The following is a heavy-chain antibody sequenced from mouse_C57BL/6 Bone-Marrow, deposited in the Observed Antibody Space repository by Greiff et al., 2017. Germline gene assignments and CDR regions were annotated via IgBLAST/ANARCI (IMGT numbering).Heavy chain of an antibody. Sequence: VKLMESGPELVKPGASVKISCKASGYAFSSSWMNWVKQRPGKGLEWIGRIYPGDGDTNYNGKFKGKATLTADKSSSTAYMQLSSLTSEDSAVYFCARRELWYFDVWGTGTTVTVSS. CDR3: ARRELWYFDV. CDR2: IYPGDGDT. CDR1: GYAFSSSW. V-gene: IGHV1-82*01. J-gene: IGHJ1*03.